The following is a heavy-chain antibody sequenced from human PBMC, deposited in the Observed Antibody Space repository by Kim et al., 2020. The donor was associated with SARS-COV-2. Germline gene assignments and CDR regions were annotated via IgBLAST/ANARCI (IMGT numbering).Heavy chain of an antibody. J-gene: IGHJ5*02. CDR3: ARDRRATINWFDP. D-gene: IGHD5-12*01. Sequence: AQKLQGRVTMTTDTSTSTAYMELRSLRSDDTAVYYCARDRRATINWFDPWGQGTLVTVSS. V-gene: IGHV1-18*01.